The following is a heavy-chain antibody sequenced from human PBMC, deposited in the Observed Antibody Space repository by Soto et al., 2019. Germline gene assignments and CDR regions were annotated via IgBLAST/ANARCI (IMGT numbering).Heavy chain of an antibody. V-gene: IGHV3-66*01. Sequence: GGSLRLSCAASGFTVSSNYMSWVRQAPGKGLEWVSVIYSGGSTYYADSVKGRFTISRDNSKNTLYLQMNSLRAEDTAVYYCAKDLGSTGLNWFDPWGQGTLVTVSS. J-gene: IGHJ5*02. CDR3: AKDLGSTGLNWFDP. D-gene: IGHD2-2*01. CDR2: IYSGGST. CDR1: GFTVSSNY.